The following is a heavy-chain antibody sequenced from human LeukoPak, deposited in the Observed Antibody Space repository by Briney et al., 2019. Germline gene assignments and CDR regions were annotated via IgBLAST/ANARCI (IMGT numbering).Heavy chain of an antibody. D-gene: IGHD2-8*02. CDR3: AKGTSVDPTLTGGPDYYFDY. CDR1: GFTFSSCA. Sequence: GGSLRLSCAAPGFTFSSCAMSWVRQAPGKGLEWVSAISGSGGSTYYADSVKGRFTISRDNSKNTLYLQMNSLRAEDTAVYYCAKGTSVDPTLTGGPDYYFDYWGQGTLVTVSS. CDR2: ISGSGGST. J-gene: IGHJ4*02. V-gene: IGHV3-23*01.